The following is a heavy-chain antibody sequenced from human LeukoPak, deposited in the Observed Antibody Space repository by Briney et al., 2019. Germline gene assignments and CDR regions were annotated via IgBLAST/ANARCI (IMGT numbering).Heavy chain of an antibody. CDR2: INHSGST. D-gene: IGHD3-9*01. CDR1: GGSFSGYY. CDR3: ARVQILTGYYYFDY. Sequence: SETLSLTCAVYGGSFSGYYWSWIRQPPGKGLEWIGEINHSGSTNYNPSLKSRVTISVDRSKNQFSLKLSSVTAADTAVYYCARVQILTGYYYFDYWGQGTLVTVSS. J-gene: IGHJ4*02. V-gene: IGHV4-34*01.